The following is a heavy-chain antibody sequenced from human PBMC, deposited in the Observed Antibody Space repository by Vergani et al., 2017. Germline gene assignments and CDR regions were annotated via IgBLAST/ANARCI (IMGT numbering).Heavy chain of an antibody. CDR2: INHSGST. CDR3: VGANTVTLYYYYGMDV. CDR1: GGSFSGYY. D-gene: IGHD4-17*01. J-gene: IGHJ6*02. V-gene: IGHV4-34*01. Sequence: QVQLQQWGAGLLKPSETLSLTCAVYGGSFSGYYWSWIRQPPGKGLEWIGEINHSGSTNYNPSLKSRVTISVDTSKNQFSLKLSSVTAADTAVYYCVGANTVTLYYYYGMDVWGQGTTVTVSS.